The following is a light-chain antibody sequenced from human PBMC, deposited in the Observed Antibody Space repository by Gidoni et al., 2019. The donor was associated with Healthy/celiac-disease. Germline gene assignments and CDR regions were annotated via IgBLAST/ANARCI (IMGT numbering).Light chain of an antibody. J-gene: IGKJ4*01. V-gene: IGKV1-39*01. CDR3: QKSYSIPDT. CDR1: QSIISY. Sequence: IHMTQSPSSLSASVGDRVTITCLASQSIISYLKWYQQKPGKAPKLLIYAASSLQSGVPSRFSGSGSGTEFTINISSRQPEDFATYYCQKSYSIPDTVXGXTKVEIK. CDR2: AAS.